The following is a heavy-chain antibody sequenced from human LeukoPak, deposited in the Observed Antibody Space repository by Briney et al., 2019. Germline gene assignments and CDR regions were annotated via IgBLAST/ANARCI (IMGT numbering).Heavy chain of an antibody. J-gene: IGHJ4*02. V-gene: IGHV4-34*01. D-gene: IGHD6-19*01. CDR3: ARGYSSGWYPRGSFNYFDY. CDR1: GGSFSGYY. CDR2: INHSGST. Sequence: PSETLSLTCAVYGGSFSGYYWSWIRQPPGKGLEWIGEINHSGSTNYNPSLKSRVTISVDTSKNQFSLKLSSVTAADTAVYYCARGYSSGWYPRGSFNYFDYWGQGTLVTVSS.